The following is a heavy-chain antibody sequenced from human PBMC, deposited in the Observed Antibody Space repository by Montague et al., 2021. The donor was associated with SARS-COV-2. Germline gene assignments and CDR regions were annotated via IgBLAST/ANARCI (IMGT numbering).Heavy chain of an antibody. CDR1: GGSFSGYY. V-gene: IGHV4-34*01. CDR3: VRDRYRRLYVPRYYGMDV. CDR2: ISHSGST. Sequence: SETLSLTCAVYGGSFSGYYWSWIRQPPGEGLEWIAEISHSGSTSYNPSLKSRVTISVDTSKNQFSLKLSSATAADTAVYYCVRDRYRRLYVPRYYGMDVWGQGTTVTVSS. J-gene: IGHJ6*02. D-gene: IGHD1-14*01.